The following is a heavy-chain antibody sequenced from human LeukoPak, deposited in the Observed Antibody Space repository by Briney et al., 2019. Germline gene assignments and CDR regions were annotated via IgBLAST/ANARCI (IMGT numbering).Heavy chain of an antibody. CDR2: INQDGSEK. CDR1: GFTFSSYW. Sequence: GGSLRLSCAASGFTFSSYWMSWVRQAPGKGLEWVANINQDGSEKYYVDSVKGRFTISRDNAKNSLYLQMSSLTADDTAVYYCARQTERDAYNRYWGQGTLVTVSS. J-gene: IGHJ4*02. D-gene: IGHD5-24*01. CDR3: ARQTERDAYNRY. V-gene: IGHV3-7*05.